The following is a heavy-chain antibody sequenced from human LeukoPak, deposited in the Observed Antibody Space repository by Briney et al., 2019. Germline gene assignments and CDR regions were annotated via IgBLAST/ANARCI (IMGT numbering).Heavy chain of an antibody. CDR2: TYYSGST. Sequence: SETLSLTCTVSGGSISSGDYYWSWIRQPPGKGLEWIGYTYYSGSTYYNPSLKNRVSISVDTSKNQFSLKLSSVTAADTAVYYCARQPVAADRGGYYFDYWGQGTLVTVSS. D-gene: IGHD6-19*01. V-gene: IGHV4-30-4*01. CDR3: ARQPVAADRGGYYFDY. CDR1: GGSISSGDYY. J-gene: IGHJ4*02.